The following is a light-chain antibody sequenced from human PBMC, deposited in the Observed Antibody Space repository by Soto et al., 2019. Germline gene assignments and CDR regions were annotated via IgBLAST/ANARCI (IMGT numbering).Light chain of an antibody. J-gene: IGKJ4*01. V-gene: IGKV3-11*01. CDR2: DAS. CDR3: QQLGT. CDR1: QSVSSY. Sequence: EIVLTQSPATLSLSPGERATLSCRASQSVSSYLAWYQQKPGQAPRLLIYDASNRATGIPARFSGSGSGTDFTLTISSLEPEDFAVYYCQQLGTFGGETKVEIK.